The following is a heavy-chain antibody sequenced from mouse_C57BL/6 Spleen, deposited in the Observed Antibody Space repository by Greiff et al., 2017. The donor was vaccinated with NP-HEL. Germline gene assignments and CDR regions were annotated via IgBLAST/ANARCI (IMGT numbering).Heavy chain of an antibody. J-gene: IGHJ4*01. D-gene: IGHD2-4*01. Sequence: VQLQQPGAELVKPGASVKLSCKASGYTFTSYWMHWVKQRPGRGLEWIGRIDPNSGGTKYNEKFKSKATLTVDKPSSTAYMELRSLTSEDSAVYYCTREDYDYDGYAMDYWGQGTSVTVSS. CDR1: GYTFTSYW. CDR2: IDPNSGGT. CDR3: TREDYDYDGYAMDY. V-gene: IGHV1-62-3*01.